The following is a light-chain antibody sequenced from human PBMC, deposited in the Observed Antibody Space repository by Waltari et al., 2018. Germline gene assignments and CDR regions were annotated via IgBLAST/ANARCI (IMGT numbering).Light chain of an antibody. V-gene: IGKV1-39*01. CDR3: QQSFSTPPT. Sequence: DIQMTQSPSSLSASVGDRVTITCQASQSSSSYLNWYQQKPGKAPKLLIYAASSLQSGVPSRFTGSGSATHFTLTISDLQPEDFATYYCQQSFSTPPTFGQGTKVEAK. J-gene: IGKJ1*01. CDR1: QSSSSY. CDR2: AAS.